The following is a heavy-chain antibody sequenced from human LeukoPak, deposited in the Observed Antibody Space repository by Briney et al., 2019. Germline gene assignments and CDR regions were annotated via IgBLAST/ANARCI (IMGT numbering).Heavy chain of an antibody. CDR1: GYTFTRYG. CDR2: ISAYNGNT. J-gene: IGHJ6*02. V-gene: IGHV1-18*01. Sequence: ASVNVSCNASGYTFTRYGISWVRQAPGQGLEWMGWISAYNGNTNYAQKLQGRVTMTTDTSTSTAYMELRSLTSDNTAVYYCARAAYCSSTSCYDYYYSGMDVWGQGTTVTVSS. D-gene: IGHD2-2*01. CDR3: ARAAYCSSTSCYDYYYSGMDV.